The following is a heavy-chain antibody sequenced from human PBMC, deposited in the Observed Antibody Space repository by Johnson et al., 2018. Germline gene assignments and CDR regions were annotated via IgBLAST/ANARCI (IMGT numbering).Heavy chain of an antibody. D-gene: IGHD3-3*01. V-gene: IGHV3-7*01. CDR2: IKQDATEK. CDR3: ATASDGDSGFGC. CDR1: GFTFSSYW. Sequence: VQLVQSGGGLVQPGGSLRLSCGASGFTFSSYWMTWVRQAPGKGLEWVANIKQDATEKYYVDSVKGRFTISRDNARSSLYLQMNSLRVEDTAGYYCATASDGDSGFGCWGQGTVVTVSS. J-gene: IGHJ3*01.